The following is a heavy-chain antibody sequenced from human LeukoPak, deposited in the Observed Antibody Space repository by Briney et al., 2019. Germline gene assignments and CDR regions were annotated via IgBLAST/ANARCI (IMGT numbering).Heavy chain of an antibody. CDR1: GFTFSSYA. J-gene: IGHJ4*02. V-gene: IGHV3-23*01. D-gene: IGHD6-19*01. CDR2: ISGSGGST. Sequence: GGSLRLSCAASGFTFSSYAMSWVRQAPGKGLEWVSAISGSGGSTYYADSVKGRFTSSRDNSKNTLFLQMNSLRAEDTAVYYCAKDSLVGGWLVGYSFDSWGQGTLVTVSS. CDR3: AKDSLVGGWLVGYSFDS.